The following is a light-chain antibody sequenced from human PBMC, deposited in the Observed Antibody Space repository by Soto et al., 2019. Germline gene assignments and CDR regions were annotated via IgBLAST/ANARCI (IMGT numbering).Light chain of an antibody. J-gene: IGKJ2*01. CDR3: QQYGRSPLMYT. CDR1: QSVTSNY. Sequence: EIVLTQSPGTLSLSPGERATLSCRASQSVTSNYLAWYQQKPVQAPRLLIYGASTRAAGVPDRFSGSGSGTDFTLTITRLEPEDFAVYYCQQYGRSPLMYTFGQGTKLGVK. CDR2: GAS. V-gene: IGKV3-20*01.